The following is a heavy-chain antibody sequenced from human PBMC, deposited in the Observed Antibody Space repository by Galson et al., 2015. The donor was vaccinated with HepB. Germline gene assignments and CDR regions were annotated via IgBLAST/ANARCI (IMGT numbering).Heavy chain of an antibody. CDR3: AKDIYFRMDA. J-gene: IGHJ6*02. V-gene: IGHV3-23*01. Sequence: SLRLSCAASGFTFSTHTMSWVRQAPGKGLEWVSAINNGGGSSYMDSVKGRFTISRDNSKNTLYLQMNSLRAEDTAVYYCAKDIYFRMDAWGQGTTVTVSS. CDR1: GFTFSTHT. CDR2: INNGGGSS.